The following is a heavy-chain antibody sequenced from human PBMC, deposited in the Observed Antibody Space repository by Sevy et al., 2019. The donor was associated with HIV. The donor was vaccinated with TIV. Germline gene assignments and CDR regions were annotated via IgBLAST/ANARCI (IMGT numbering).Heavy chain of an antibody. CDR1: GFTFSSHW. Sequence: GGSMRLSCEASGFTFSSHWMQWVRQVAGKGLEWLSRINSDGIVRVYADSVKGRFIISRDNAKKTVYLQMNNLRAEDTAVYYCVRAGTSVYEYYMDVWGKGATVTVSS. J-gene: IGHJ6*03. V-gene: IGHV3-74*01. CDR3: VRAGTSVYEYYMDV. CDR2: INSDGIVR. D-gene: IGHD3-22*01.